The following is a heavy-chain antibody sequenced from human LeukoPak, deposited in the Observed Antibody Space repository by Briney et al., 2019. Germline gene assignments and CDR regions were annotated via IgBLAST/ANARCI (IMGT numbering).Heavy chain of an antibody. D-gene: IGHD3-9*01. CDR2: IKRDGSEM. J-gene: IGHJ6*02. Sequence: GGSLRLSCAASGFTFSDFWMEWVRQAPGRGLEWVANIKRDGSEMYFVDSVRGRFTISRDNAKNLLYLQMNSLRAEDTAVYYCTRDLMDYDVSTGLHHYYMDVWGQGTTVTVSS. CDR3: TRDLMDYDVSTGLHHYYMDV. V-gene: IGHV3-7*01. CDR1: GFTFSDFW.